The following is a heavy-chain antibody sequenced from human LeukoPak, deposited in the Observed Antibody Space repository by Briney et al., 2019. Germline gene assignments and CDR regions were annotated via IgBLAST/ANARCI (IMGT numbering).Heavy chain of an antibody. CDR1: GFTFGDYA. D-gene: IGHD3-3*01. CDR3: TRVDDFWSGYYRVYYYMDV. J-gene: IGHJ6*03. Sequence: GGSLRLSCTASGFTFGDYAMSWVRQAPGKGLEWVGFIGSKAYGGTTEYAASVKGRFTISRDDSKSIAYLQMNSLKTEDTAVYYCTRVDDFWSGYYRVYYYMDVWGKGTTVTVSS. CDR2: IGSKAYGGTT. V-gene: IGHV3-49*04.